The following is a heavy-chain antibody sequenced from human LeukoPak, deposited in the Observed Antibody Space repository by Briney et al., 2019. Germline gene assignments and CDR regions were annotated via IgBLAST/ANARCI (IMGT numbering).Heavy chain of an antibody. Sequence: GALRLSCAASGFTFSIFAMSWVRQAPGKGLEWVSYISSSGSTIYYADSVKGRFTISRDNAKNSLYLQMNSLRAEDTAVYYCAELGITMIGGVWGKGTTVTVSS. CDR2: ISSSGSTI. CDR1: GFTFSIFA. J-gene: IGHJ6*04. CDR3: AELGITMIGGV. D-gene: IGHD3-10*02. V-gene: IGHV3-48*04.